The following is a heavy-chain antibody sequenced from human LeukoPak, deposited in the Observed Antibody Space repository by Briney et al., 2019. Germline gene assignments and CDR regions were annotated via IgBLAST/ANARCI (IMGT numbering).Heavy chain of an antibody. Sequence: SETLSLTCTVSGGSISSYYWSWIRQPPGKRLEWIGYIYYSGSTNYNPSLKSRVTTSVDTSKNQFPLKLSSVTAADTAVYYCARAYYDFWSGYNYYYYMDVWGKGTTVTVSS. CDR3: ARAYYDFWSGYNYYYYMDV. CDR1: GGSISSYY. CDR2: IYYSGST. V-gene: IGHV4-59*01. D-gene: IGHD3-3*01. J-gene: IGHJ6*03.